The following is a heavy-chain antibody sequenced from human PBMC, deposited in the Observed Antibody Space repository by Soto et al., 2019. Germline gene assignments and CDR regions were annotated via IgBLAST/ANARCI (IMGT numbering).Heavy chain of an antibody. CDR2: IHCLGNL. CDR3: ARYAPGSTFCYY. D-gene: IGHD2-15*01. Sequence: SETLSLTCNLSAGSLTNYYWDCIRHAPRNGREWIGYIHCLGNLQYHPSPTRRVTMSKKLSKNQFSLAVRIVTSANSASYSCARYAPGSTFCYYWGQGARVTVSS. J-gene: IGHJ4*02. CDR1: AGSLTNYY. V-gene: IGHV4-59*04.